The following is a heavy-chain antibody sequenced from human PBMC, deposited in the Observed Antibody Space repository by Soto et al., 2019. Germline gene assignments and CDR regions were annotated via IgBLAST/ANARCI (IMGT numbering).Heavy chain of an antibody. Sequence: SVKVSCKASGGTFSSYAISWVRQAPGQGLEWMGGIIPIFGTANYAQKFQGRVTITADESTSTAYMELSSLRSEDTAVYYCAREERGYCSSTSCPPRYWRQGTLVTVSS. CDR3: AREERGYCSSTSCPPRY. CDR2: IIPIFGTA. CDR1: GGTFSSYA. V-gene: IGHV1-69*13. D-gene: IGHD2-2*01. J-gene: IGHJ4*02.